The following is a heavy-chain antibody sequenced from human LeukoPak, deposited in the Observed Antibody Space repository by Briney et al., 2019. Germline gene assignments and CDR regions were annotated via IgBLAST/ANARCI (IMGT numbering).Heavy chain of an antibody. CDR3: ARKGNAFDI. J-gene: IGHJ3*02. CDR1: GFTFSSHW. D-gene: IGHD3-10*01. CDR2: IKLDVSET. V-gene: IGHV3-7*01. Sequence: GGSLRLSCAASGFTFSSHWVTWVRQAPGKGLEWVANIKLDVSETFYVDSVRGRFTISRDNTRNSLYLQMNSLRAEDTAVYYCARKGNAFDIWGQGTMVTVSS.